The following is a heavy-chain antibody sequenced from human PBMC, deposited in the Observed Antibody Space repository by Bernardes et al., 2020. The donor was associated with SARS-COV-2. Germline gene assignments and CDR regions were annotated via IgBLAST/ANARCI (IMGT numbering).Heavy chain of an antibody. J-gene: IGHJ5*02. V-gene: IGHV1-2*04. CDR3: ARGLGVAAAGHFDP. CDR2: INPSSGGT. Sequence: ASVKVSCKASGYTFTGYYMHWVRQAPGQGLEWMGWINPSSGGTNYAQKFQGWVTMTRDTSISTAYMELSRLRSDDTAVYYCARGLGVAAAGHFDPWGQGTLVTVSS. D-gene: IGHD6-13*01. CDR1: GYTFTGYY.